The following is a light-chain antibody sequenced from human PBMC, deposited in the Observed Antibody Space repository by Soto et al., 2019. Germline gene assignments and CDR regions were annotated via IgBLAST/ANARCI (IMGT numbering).Light chain of an antibody. Sequence: IQMTQFPSSLSASVGDRVTITCRASQSITTYLNWYQQKPGKAPKLLIYAASSLQSGVPSRFSGSESGTEFTLIITSLQPEDLGTYYCQETYSTPFTFGPGTKVEI. CDR1: QSITTY. J-gene: IGKJ3*01. CDR3: QETYSTPFT. CDR2: AAS. V-gene: IGKV1-39*01.